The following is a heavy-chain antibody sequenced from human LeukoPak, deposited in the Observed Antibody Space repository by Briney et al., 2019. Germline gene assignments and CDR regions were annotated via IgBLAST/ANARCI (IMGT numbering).Heavy chain of an antibody. CDR3: ARVRPHYDILTGYYLPYHYYMDV. J-gene: IGHJ6*03. CDR1: GGSISSYY. D-gene: IGHD3-9*01. CDR2: IYTSGST. V-gene: IGHV4-4*07. Sequence: SETLSLTCTVSGGSISSYYWSWIRQPAGKGLEWIGRIYTSGSTNYNPSLKSRVTMSVDTSENQFSLKLSSVTAADTAVYYCARVRPHYDILTGYYLPYHYYMDVWGKGTTVTVSS.